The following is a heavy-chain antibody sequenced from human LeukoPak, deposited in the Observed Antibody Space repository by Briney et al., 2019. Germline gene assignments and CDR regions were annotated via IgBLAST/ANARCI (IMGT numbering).Heavy chain of an antibody. CDR1: GYIFTSYY. D-gene: IGHD3-22*01. J-gene: IGHJ4*02. CDR2: INPSGGTT. V-gene: IGHV1-46*01. CDR3: ARDHRPSYDSSDYYYPGNY. Sequence: ASVKVSCKASGYIFTSYYIHWVRQAPGQGLEWMAIINPSGGTTSNAQQFQGRLTMTRDTSTSTVYMELGSLRSEDTAVYYCARDHRPSYDSSDYYYPGNYWGQGTVVTVSS.